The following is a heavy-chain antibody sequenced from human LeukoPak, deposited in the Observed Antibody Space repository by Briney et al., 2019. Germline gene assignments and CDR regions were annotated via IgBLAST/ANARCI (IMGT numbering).Heavy chain of an antibody. Sequence: ASVKVSCKVSGYTLTELSMHWVRQAPGKGLEWMGGFDPEDGETIYAQKFQGRVTMTEDTSTSTAYMELRSLRSDDTAVYYCAREPRTYYYDSSGYWDWFDPWGQGTLVTVSS. J-gene: IGHJ5*02. CDR1: GYTLTELS. CDR2: FDPEDGET. V-gene: IGHV1-24*01. D-gene: IGHD3-22*01. CDR3: AREPRTYYYDSSGYWDWFDP.